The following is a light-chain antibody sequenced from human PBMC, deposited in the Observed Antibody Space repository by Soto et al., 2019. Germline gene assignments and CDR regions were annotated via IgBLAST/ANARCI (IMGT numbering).Light chain of an antibody. CDR1: QSISTW. J-gene: IGKJ5*01. V-gene: IGKV1-5*03. CDR2: RAS. Sequence: IHMTQSPSTLSAPVLDTVTMTCRPSQSISTWLAWHQQKPGKAPKLLIYRASSLQSGVPSRFSGSGSGTDFTLTISCLQSEDFATYYCQQYYSNVPITFGQGTRLEIK. CDR3: QQYYSNVPIT.